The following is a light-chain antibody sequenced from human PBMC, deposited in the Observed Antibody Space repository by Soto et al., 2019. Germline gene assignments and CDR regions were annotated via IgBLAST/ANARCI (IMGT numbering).Light chain of an antibody. CDR3: QQYAKWPPQT. CDR1: ETVISN. J-gene: IGKJ1*01. CDR2: GAS. Sequence: EIVLTQSPGTLSLPPGERASLSCRASETVISNLAWYQQKPGQAPRLLIYGASTRATGIPARFSGSGSGTEFTLTISNLQSEDFAVYYCQQYAKWPPQTFGQGTKVDIK. V-gene: IGKV3-15*01.